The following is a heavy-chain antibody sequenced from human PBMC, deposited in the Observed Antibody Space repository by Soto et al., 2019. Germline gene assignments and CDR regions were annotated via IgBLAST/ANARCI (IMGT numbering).Heavy chain of an antibody. V-gene: IGHV3-23*01. J-gene: IGHJ6*02. CDR3: AKGGLAPRINIVATILGDARMDV. D-gene: IGHD5-12*01. Sequence: EVQLLESGGGLVQPGGSLRLSCAASGFTFSSYAMSWVRQAPGKGLEWVSAISGSGGSTYYADSVKGRFTISRDNSKNTLYLQMNSLRAEDTAVYYCAKGGLAPRINIVATILGDARMDVWGQGTTVTVSS. CDR1: GFTFSSYA. CDR2: ISGSGGST.